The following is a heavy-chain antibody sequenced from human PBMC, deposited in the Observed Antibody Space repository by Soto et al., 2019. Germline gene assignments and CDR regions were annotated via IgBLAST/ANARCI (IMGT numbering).Heavy chain of an antibody. J-gene: IGHJ6*02. CDR1: GFSFSKYK. D-gene: IGHD4-17*01. CDR2: INPGDSDT. CDR3: ATSYGDYYYYYYGMAV. V-gene: IGHV5-51*01. Sequence: TGESLKISCEGSGFSFSKYKIGWVRQMPGKGLEWMGIINPGDSDTRYSPSFQGQVTISADKSISTAYLQWSTLKASDTATYYCATSYGDYYYYYYGMAVWGQGTTVTVSS.